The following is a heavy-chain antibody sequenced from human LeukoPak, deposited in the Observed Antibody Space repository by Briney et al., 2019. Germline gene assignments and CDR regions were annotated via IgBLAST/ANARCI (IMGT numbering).Heavy chain of an antibody. D-gene: IGHD4/OR15-4a*01. J-gene: IGHJ6*02. CDR1: GGSFSGYY. Sequence: PSETLSLTCAVYGGSFSGYYWSWIRQPPGKGLEWIGEINHSGSTNYNPSLKSRVTISVDTSKNQFSLKLSSVTAADTAVYYCARGANLYYYGMDVWGQGTTVTVSS. CDR2: INHSGST. V-gene: IGHV4-34*01. CDR3: ARGANLYYYGMDV.